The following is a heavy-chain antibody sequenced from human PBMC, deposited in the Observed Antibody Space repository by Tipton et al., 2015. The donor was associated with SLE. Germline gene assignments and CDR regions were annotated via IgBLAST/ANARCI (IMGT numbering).Heavy chain of an antibody. J-gene: IGHJ3*02. CDR3: ARAHVGPFGPYFHI. CDR1: GGSISSYY. Sequence: LRLSCTVSGGSISSYYWSWIRQPPGKGLEWIGYIYYSGSTNYNPSLRSRVTISVDTSKKQFSLKLSSVTAADTAVYYCARAHVGPFGPYFHIWGQGTMVTVSS. CDR2: IYYSGST. V-gene: IGHV4-59*01. D-gene: IGHD1-26*01.